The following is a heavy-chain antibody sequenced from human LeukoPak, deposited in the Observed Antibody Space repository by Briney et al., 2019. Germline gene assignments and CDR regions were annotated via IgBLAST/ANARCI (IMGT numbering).Heavy chain of an antibody. V-gene: IGHV4-39*07. CDR3: ARERDDYGDPNWFDP. CDR2: IYYSGST. J-gene: IGHJ5*02. Sequence: KPSETLSLTCTVSGGSISSSSYYWGWIRQPPGKGLEWIGSIYYSGSTYYNPSLKSRVTISVDTSKNQFSLKLSSVTAADTAVYYCARERDDYGDPNWFDPWGQGTLVTVSS. CDR1: GGSISSSSYY. D-gene: IGHD4-17*01.